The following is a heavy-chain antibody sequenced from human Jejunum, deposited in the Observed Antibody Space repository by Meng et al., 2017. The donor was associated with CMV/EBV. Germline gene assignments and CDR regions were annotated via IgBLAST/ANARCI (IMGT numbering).Heavy chain of an antibody. V-gene: IGHV4-4*02. CDR3: ARLPVGETRHYFDY. Sequence: SGGSIRGDYFWIWVRQPPGKGLEWIGEIHHSEGTNYNPSLKSRVTISVDKSENQFSLKLISVTAADTAVYYCARLPVGETRHYFDYWGQGTLVTVSS. CDR1: GGSIRGDYF. D-gene: IGHD4-23*01. CDR2: IHHSEGT. J-gene: IGHJ4*02.